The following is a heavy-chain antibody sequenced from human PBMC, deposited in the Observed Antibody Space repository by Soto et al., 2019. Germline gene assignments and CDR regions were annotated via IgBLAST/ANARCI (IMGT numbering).Heavy chain of an antibody. CDR1: GGSISSYY. D-gene: IGHD3-22*01. CDR3: ARGIKFLYYDSSGYYLDY. V-gene: IGHV4-59*01. CDR2: IYYSGTT. Sequence: PSETLSLTCTVSGGSISSYYWSWIRQPPGKGLEWIGYIYYSGTTNYNPSLKSRVTISVDTSKNQFSLKPSSVTAADTAVYYCARGIKFLYYDSSGYYLDYWGQGTLVTVSS. J-gene: IGHJ4*02.